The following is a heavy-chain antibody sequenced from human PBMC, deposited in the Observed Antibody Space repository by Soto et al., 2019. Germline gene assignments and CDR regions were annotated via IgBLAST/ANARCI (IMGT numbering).Heavy chain of an antibody. CDR2: IYYSGST. V-gene: IGHV4-59*01. Sequence: SETLSLTCTVSGGSISSYYLSWIRQPPGKGLEWIGYIYYSGSTNYNPSLKSRVTISVDTSKNQFSLKLSSVTAADTAVYYCARVLRQSHYYYYMGVWGKGTTVTVSS. CDR3: ARVLRQSHYYYYMGV. J-gene: IGHJ6*03. CDR1: GGSISSYY.